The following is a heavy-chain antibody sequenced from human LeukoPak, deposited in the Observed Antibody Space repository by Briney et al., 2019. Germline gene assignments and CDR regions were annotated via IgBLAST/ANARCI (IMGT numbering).Heavy chain of an antibody. J-gene: IGHJ4*02. D-gene: IGHD3-16*02. V-gene: IGHV4-61*08. Sequence: PSETLSLTCTVSGGSISSGDYYWSWIRQPPGKGLEWIGYIYYSGSTYYNPSPKSRVTISVDTSKNQLSLKLNSVTAADTAVYYCARYIWGSYPTFEDYWGQGSLVTVSS. CDR2: IYYSGST. CDR3: ARYIWGSYPTFEDY. CDR1: GGSISSGDYY.